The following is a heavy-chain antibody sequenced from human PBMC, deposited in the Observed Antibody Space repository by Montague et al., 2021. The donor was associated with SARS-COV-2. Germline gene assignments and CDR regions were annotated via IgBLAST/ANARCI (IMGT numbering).Heavy chain of an antibody. J-gene: IGHJ3*02. Sequence: SETLSLTCTVSGASVSSSDRCWIRQSPGKGLEWIGYFYSVGSTDYNPSLKSRVTISRDTSKNPFSLKVRSVTAADTAIYYCARETMTADAFDIWGQGTMVTVSS. CDR2: FYSVGST. D-gene: IGHD1-14*01. V-gene: IGHV4-59*02. CDR1: GASVSSSD. CDR3: ARETMTADAFDI.